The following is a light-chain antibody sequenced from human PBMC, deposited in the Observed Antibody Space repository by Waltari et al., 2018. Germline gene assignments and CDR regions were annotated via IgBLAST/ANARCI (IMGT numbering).Light chain of an antibody. CDR3: QQYLSTPPT. CDR2: LAS. Sequence: DIVMTQSPDSLAVSLVERATTNCTSSQSVLYSSKNKNYLAWYQQTPGQPPTLLIYLASTRESGVPDRFSGSGSGTDFTLTISSLQAEDVAVYYCQQYLSTPPTFGQGSKVEIK. CDR1: QSVLYSSKNKNY. V-gene: IGKV4-1*01. J-gene: IGKJ1*01.